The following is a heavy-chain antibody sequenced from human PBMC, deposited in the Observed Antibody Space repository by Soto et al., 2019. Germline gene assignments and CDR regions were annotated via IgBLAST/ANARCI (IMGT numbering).Heavy chain of an antibody. D-gene: IGHD3-10*01. CDR3: ATNKGGFGELSFDY. V-gene: IGHV3-30*03. CDR1: GYTFSSYG. J-gene: IGHJ4*02. Sequence: QVQLVQSGAEVKKPGASVKVSCKASGYTFSSYGMLWVRQAPGKGLEWVAVISYDGSNKYYADSVKGRFTISRDNSKNTLYLQMNSLRAEDTAVYYCATNKGGFGELSFDYWGQGTLVTVSS. CDR2: ISYDGSNK.